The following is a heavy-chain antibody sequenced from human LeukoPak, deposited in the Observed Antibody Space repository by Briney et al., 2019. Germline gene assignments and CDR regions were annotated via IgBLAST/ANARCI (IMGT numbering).Heavy chain of an antibody. D-gene: IGHD2-8*02. Sequence: SDTLSLTCTVSADSIRASERSSSRQSAGKGLEWIGRFYVGGKTSYNPSLNSRVTMSADTSKNLLSLPLPSLTAADTAVYDCARDRAGGYFDFWGRGTLVTVSS. V-gene: IGHV4-4*07. CDR3: ARDRAGGYFDF. CDR1: ADSIRASE. J-gene: IGHJ4*02. CDR2: FYVGGKT.